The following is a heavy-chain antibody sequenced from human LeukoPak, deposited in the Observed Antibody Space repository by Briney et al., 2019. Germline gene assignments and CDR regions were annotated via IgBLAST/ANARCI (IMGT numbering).Heavy chain of an antibody. CDR3: AREVGATGYFDY. D-gene: IGHD1-26*01. J-gene: IGHJ4*02. V-gene: IGHV4-39*07. CDR1: GGSISSSSYY. Sequence: SETLSLTCTVSGGSISSSSYYWGWIRQPPGKGLEWIGSIYYSGSTYYNPSLKSRVTISVDRSKNQFSLKLSSVTAADTAVYYCAREVGATGYFDYWGQGALVTVSS. CDR2: IYYSGST.